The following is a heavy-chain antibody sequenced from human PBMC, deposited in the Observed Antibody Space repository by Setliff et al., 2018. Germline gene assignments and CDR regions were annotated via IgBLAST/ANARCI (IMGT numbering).Heavy chain of an antibody. CDR3: SATDDYGGSQYYLDY. CDR2: IYSSGNT. J-gene: IGHJ4*02. V-gene: IGHV4-39*01. D-gene: IGHD3-10*01. CDR1: AGSIRSSTYY. Sequence: SETLSLTCSVSAGSIRSSTYYWGWVRQPPGRGLEWIASIYSSGNTYYNPSLKSRVTISVDTSKNQFSLNLNSVTAADTAVYYCSATDDYGGSQYYLDYWGQGTLVTVSS.